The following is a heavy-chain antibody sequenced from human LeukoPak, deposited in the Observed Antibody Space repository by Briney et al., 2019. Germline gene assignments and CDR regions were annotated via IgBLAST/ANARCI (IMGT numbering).Heavy chain of an antibody. CDR2: IYHSGST. D-gene: IGHD3-22*01. CDR1: GGSISSGGYY. J-gene: IGHJ4*02. V-gene: IGHV4-30-2*01. CDR3: ARSPDYYDSSGYTYFDY. Sequence: SETLSLTCTVSGGSISSGGYYWSWIRQPPGKGLEWIGYIYHSGSTYYNPSLKSRVTISVDRSKNQFSLRLSSVTAADTAVYYCARSPDYYDSSGYTYFDYWGQGTLVTVSS.